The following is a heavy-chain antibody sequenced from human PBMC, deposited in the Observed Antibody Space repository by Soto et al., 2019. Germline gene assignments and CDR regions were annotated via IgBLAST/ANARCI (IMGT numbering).Heavy chain of an antibody. CDR1: TYTLTELS. V-gene: IGHV1-24*01. Sequence: ASVKVSCKVSTYTLTELSMHWVRQAPGKGLEWMGGFDPENGETIYAQKFQGRVTMTEDTSTDTAYMELSSLRAEDTAVYYCAKDRTWIQLWFYGMDVWGQGTTVTVSS. D-gene: IGHD5-18*01. CDR3: AKDRTWIQLWFYGMDV. J-gene: IGHJ6*02. CDR2: FDPENGET.